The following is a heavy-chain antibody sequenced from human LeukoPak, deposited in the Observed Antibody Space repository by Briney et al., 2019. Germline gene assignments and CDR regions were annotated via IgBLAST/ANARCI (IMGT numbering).Heavy chain of an antibody. Sequence: PGRSLRLSCAASGFTFSSYGMHWVRQAPGKGLEWVAFIRYDGSNKYYADSVKGRFTISRDNSKNTLYLQMNSLRAEDTAVYYCAKDQELEWPHWGQGTLVTVSS. J-gene: IGHJ1*01. V-gene: IGHV3-30*02. CDR1: GFTFSSYG. CDR2: IRYDGSNK. D-gene: IGHD1-1*01. CDR3: AKDQELEWPH.